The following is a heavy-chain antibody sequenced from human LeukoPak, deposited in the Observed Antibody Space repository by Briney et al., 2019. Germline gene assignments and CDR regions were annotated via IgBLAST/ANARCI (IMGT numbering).Heavy chain of an antibody. CDR3: ARMNADANYYDSSGYYHGVAY. CDR1: GFTFSNYW. D-gene: IGHD3-22*01. Sequence: GGSLRLSCEGSGFTFSNYWMGWVRQAPGKGLQWVANIKTDGSEKYYVDSVKGRFTISRDNAKNSLYLQMNSLRAEDTAVYYCARMNADANYYDSSGYYHGVAYWGQGTLVTVSS. J-gene: IGHJ4*02. V-gene: IGHV3-7*01. CDR2: IKTDGSEK.